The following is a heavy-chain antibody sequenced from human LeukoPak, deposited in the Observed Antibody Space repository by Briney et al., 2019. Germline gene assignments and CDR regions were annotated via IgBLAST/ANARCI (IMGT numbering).Heavy chain of an antibody. CDR3: ARLAPGIAAAGTSLYGAFDI. CDR1: GSTFSSYA. CDR2: IIPIFGTA. Sequence: SVKVSCKASGSTFSSYAISWVRKAPGQGLEWMGGIIPIFGTANYAQKFQGRVTITTDESTSTAYMELSSLRSEDTAVYYCARLAPGIAAAGTSLYGAFDIWGQGTMVTVSS. D-gene: IGHD6-13*01. V-gene: IGHV1-69*05. J-gene: IGHJ3*02.